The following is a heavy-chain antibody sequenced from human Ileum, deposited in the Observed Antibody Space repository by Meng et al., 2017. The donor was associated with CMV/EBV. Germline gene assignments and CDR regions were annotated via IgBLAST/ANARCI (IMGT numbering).Heavy chain of an antibody. D-gene: IGHD3-16*02. V-gene: IGHV4-34*01. CDR2: INHVGRT. CDR1: GGSLRGHY. J-gene: IGHJ4*02. CDR3: ARGLFRYPAYFDL. Sequence: QVQVQQWGAGLLKPSETLSLTCAVYGGSLRGHYCNWIRQSPGNGLQWIAEINHVGRTNSNPSLASRVTISQDTSKNQCSLKLNSVTVADSAVYYCARGLFRYPAYFDLWGQGTLVTVSS.